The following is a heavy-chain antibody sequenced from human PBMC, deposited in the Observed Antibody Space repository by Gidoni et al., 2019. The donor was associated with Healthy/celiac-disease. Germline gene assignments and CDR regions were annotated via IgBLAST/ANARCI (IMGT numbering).Heavy chain of an antibody. CDR3: ARVPLATVTHYYFDY. V-gene: IGHV3-72*01. D-gene: IGHD4-17*01. J-gene: IGHJ4*02. CDR1: GFTFLDLY. CDR2: TRNKANIYTT. Sequence: EVQLVESGGGLVQPGGSLRLSCAASGFTFLDLYMDWVRQDPGKGLEWVGRTRNKANIYTTEYAASVKGRFTISRDDSKNSLYLQMNSLKTEDTAVYYCARVPLATVTHYYFDYWGQGTLVTVSS.